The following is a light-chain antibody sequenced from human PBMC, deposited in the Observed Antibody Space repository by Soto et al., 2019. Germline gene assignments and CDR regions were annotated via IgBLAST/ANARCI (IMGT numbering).Light chain of an antibody. J-gene: IGKJ2*01. Sequence: EIVMTQSPATLSVSPGERATLSCRASQSVSSNLAWNQQKPGQAPRLLIYGASTRATGIPARFSGSGSGTEFTLTIGSLQSEDFAVYYCQQYNNWPPMYTFGQGTKREIK. CDR1: QSVSSN. CDR2: GAS. V-gene: IGKV3-15*01. CDR3: QQYNNWPPMYT.